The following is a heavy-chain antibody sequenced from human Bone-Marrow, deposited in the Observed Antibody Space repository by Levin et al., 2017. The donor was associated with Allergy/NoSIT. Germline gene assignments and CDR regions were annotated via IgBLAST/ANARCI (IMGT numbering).Heavy chain of an antibody. CDR1: GFTFSGYW. CDR3: ARNGAWSFEF. D-gene: IGHD2-8*01. CDR2: INRDGGDG. J-gene: IGHJ4*02. V-gene: IGHV3-7*02. Sequence: GESLKISCASSGFTFSGYWMAWVRQAPGKGLEWVANINRDGGDGYYVDSVKGRFTISIDNARNSLDLQMNSLRVEDTAVYYCARNGAWSFEFWGQGTLVTVSS.